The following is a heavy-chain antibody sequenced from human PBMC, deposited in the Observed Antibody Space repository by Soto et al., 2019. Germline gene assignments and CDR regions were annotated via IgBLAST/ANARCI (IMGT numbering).Heavy chain of an antibody. CDR1: GFTFSSYA. CDR3: GTELPTVTKGMGY. D-gene: IGHD4-17*01. Sequence: QVQLVESGGGVVQPGRSLRLSCAASGFTFSSYAMHWVRQAPGKGLEWVAVISYDGSNKYYAGSVKGRFTISRDNSKNTVYLQMNSLGVEDTAMYYCGTELPTVTKGMGYWGQGTLVTVSS. CDR2: ISYDGSNK. V-gene: IGHV3-30-3*01. J-gene: IGHJ4*02.